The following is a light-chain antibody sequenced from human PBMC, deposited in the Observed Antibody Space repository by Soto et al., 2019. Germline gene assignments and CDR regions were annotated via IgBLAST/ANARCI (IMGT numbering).Light chain of an antibody. CDR1: QSVLYSSNNKNY. CDR2: WAS. Sequence: DIVMTQSPDSLAVSLGERATINCKSSQSVLYSSNNKNYSASYQQKPGQPPKLLIYWASTRESGVPDRFSGSGSGTDFTLTISSLQAEDVAVYYCQQYYSTPPTFGQGTKVEIK. J-gene: IGKJ1*01. V-gene: IGKV4-1*01. CDR3: QQYYSTPPT.